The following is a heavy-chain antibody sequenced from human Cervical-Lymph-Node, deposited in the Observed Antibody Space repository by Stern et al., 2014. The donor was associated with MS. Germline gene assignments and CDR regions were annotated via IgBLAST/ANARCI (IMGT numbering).Heavy chain of an antibody. CDR2: IKEDGSAA. J-gene: IGHJ5*02. CDR1: GFTFSSYW. CDR3: ARGSDA. Sequence: VQLVQSGGGLVQPGGSLRLSCAASGFTFSSYWMNWVRQAPGKGLEWVANIKEDGSAAYYVDSVKGRLTISRDHAKNTLDLQMDSLRAEDTAVYYCARGSDAWGQGTLVTVSS. V-gene: IGHV3-7*01.